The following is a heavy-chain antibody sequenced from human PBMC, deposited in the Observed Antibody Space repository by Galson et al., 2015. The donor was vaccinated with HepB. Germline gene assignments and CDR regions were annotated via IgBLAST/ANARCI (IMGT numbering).Heavy chain of an antibody. J-gene: IGHJ4*02. Sequence: SVKVSCKASGYTFTSYGISWVRQAPGQGLEWMGWISAYNGNTNYAQKLQGRVTMTTDTSTSTAYMELRSLRSDDTAVYYCARDPYGDLYGDYLDYWGQGTLVTVSS. CDR1: GYTFTSYG. CDR3: ARDPYGDLYGDYLDY. D-gene: IGHD4-17*01. CDR2: ISAYNGNT. V-gene: IGHV1-18*01.